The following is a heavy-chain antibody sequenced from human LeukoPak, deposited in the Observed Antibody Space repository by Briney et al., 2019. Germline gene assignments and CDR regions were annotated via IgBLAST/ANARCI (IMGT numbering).Heavy chain of an antibody. D-gene: IGHD2-2*01. Sequence: GGSLRLSCAASGFTFSSYGVHWVRQAPGKGLEWVAFIRYDGSNKYYADSVKGRFTISRDNSKNTLYLQMNSLRAEDTAVYYCAKDRAYLCSSTSCYLFDYWGQGTLVTVSS. V-gene: IGHV3-30*02. CDR2: IRYDGSNK. CDR1: GFTFSSYG. CDR3: AKDRAYLCSSTSCYLFDY. J-gene: IGHJ4*02.